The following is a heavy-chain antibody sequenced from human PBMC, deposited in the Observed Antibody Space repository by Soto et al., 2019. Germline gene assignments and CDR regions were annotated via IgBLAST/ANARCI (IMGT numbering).Heavy chain of an antibody. D-gene: IGHD3-10*01. V-gene: IGHV4-34*01. CDR2: INHSGST. Sequence: PSETLSLTCAVYGGSFSGYYWSWIRQPPGKGLEWIGEINHSGSTNYNPSLKSRVTISVDTSKNQFSLKLSSVTAADTAVYYCARGLWERVRGVIGMDVWGQGTTVTVS. CDR3: ARGLWERVRGVIGMDV. J-gene: IGHJ6*02. CDR1: GGSFSGYY.